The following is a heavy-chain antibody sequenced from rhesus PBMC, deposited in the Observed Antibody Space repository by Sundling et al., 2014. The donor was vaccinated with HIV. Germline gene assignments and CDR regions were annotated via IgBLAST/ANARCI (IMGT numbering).Heavy chain of an antibody. Sequence: EVQLVETGGGLVQPGGSLKLSCGASGFTFSSYGMSWVRQAPGKGLEWVSGINSGGGSTYYADSVKGRFTISRDNSKNTLSLQMNSLRTEDTAVYYCANMAAAAGHDDYGLDSWGQGVVVTVSS. CDR1: GFTFSSYG. V-gene: IGHV3S42*01. J-gene: IGHJ6*01. D-gene: IGHD6-31*01. CDR3: ANMAAAAGHDDYGLDS. CDR2: INSGGGST.